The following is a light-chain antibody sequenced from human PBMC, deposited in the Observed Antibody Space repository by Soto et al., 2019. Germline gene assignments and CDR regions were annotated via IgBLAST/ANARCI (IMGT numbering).Light chain of an antibody. CDR3: AAWDVSLSGWV. V-gene: IGLV1-47*02. J-gene: IGLJ3*02. CDR2: SNN. CDR1: SSNLGSNY. Sequence: QSVLTQPPSASGTPGQRVTISCSGSSSNLGSNYVYWYQQLPGTAPKLLIYSNNQRPSGVPDRFSGSKSGTSASLAISGLRSEDEDDYYCAAWDVSLSGWVFGGGTKLTVL.